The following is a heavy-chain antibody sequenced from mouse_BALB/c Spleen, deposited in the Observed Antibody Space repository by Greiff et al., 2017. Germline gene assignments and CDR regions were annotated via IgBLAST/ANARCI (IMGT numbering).Heavy chain of an antibody. CDR2: IWTGGGT. Sequence: ESGPGLVAPSQSLSITCTVSGFSLTSYDISWIRQPPGKGLEWLGVIWTGGGTNYNSAFMSRLSISKDNSKSQVFLKMNSLQTDDTAIYYCVRDKSSYNYAMDYWGQGTSVTVSS. V-gene: IGHV2-9-2*01. D-gene: IGHD1-1*01. CDR1: GFSLTSYD. J-gene: IGHJ4*01. CDR3: VRDKSSYNYAMDY.